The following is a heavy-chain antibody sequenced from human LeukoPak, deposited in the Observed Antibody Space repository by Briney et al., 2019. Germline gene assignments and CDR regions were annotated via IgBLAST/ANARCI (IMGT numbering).Heavy chain of an antibody. CDR1: GFSVSDTY. J-gene: IGHJ4*02. D-gene: IGHD1-26*01. CDR2: LYSGGSK. Sequence: PGGSLRLSCAVSGFSVSDTYMSWVRQAPGKGLEWVALLYSGGSKHYADSVKGRFTISRENSKNMLSLQMNSPRAEDTAVYYCARGKSGIYTRPFDYWGQGTLVTVSS. V-gene: IGHV3-66*01. CDR3: ARGKSGIYTRPFDY.